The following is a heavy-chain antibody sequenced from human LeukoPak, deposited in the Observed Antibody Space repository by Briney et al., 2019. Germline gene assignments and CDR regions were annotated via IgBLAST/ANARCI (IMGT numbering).Heavy chain of an antibody. J-gene: IGHJ6*03. V-gene: IGHV3-48*01. Sequence: GGSLRLSCAASGFTFSTYSMNWVRQAPGKGLEWVSYISSSSSTIYYADSVKGRFTISRDNAKNSLYLQMNSLRAEDTAVYYCARDEDGYDTPYCYYYMDVWGKGTTVTVSS. CDR1: GFTFSTYS. D-gene: IGHD5-12*01. CDR2: ISSSSSTI. CDR3: ARDEDGYDTPYCYYYMDV.